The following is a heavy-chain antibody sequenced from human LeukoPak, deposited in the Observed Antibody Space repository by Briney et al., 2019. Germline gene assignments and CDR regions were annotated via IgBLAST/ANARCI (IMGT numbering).Heavy chain of an antibody. V-gene: IGHV3-7*05. CDR2: IKEDGREK. J-gene: IGHJ4*02. CDR1: GFTISRYW. Sequence: GGSLRLSCAASGFTISRYWMAWDRQAPGKGLEWVAHIKEDGREKNYVDPVEGRFTISRDNAKNSVYLQMNSLRVEDTAVYYCVRDDYLGYWGQGTLVTVSS. CDR3: VRDDYLGY. D-gene: IGHD3-16*01.